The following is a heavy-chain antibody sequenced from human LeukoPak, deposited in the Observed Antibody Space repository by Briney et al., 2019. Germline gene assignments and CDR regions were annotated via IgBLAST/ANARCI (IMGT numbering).Heavy chain of an antibody. CDR3: ARTPRTYYYYYGMDV. Sequence: PSETLSLTCAVYGGSFSGYYWSWIRQPPGKGLEWIGEINHSGSTNYNPPLKSRVTISVDTSKNQFSPKLSSVTAADTAVYYCARTPRTYYYYYGMDVWGQGTTVTVSS. V-gene: IGHV4-34*01. CDR2: INHSGST. CDR1: GGSFSGYY. J-gene: IGHJ6*02.